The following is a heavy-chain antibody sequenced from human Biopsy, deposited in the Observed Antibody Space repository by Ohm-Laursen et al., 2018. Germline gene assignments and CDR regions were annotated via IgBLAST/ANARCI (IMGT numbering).Heavy chain of an antibody. D-gene: IGHD1-26*01. J-gene: IGHJ4*02. Sequence: PSQTLSLTWTVSGDSISSYYWSWIRQPPGKGLQWIGYVYYTGSTDYNPSLQSRVTISVDTSKNHFSLELGSVTAADTAVYYCARVGVGAPSIDYFDSWGQGALVTVSS. CDR1: GDSISSYY. CDR2: VYYTGST. V-gene: IGHV4-59*01. CDR3: ARVGVGAPSIDYFDS.